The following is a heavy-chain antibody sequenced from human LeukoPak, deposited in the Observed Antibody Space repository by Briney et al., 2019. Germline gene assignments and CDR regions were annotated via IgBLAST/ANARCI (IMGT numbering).Heavy chain of an antibody. CDR2: ISNSGDT. CDR1: GGSFSSYY. Sequence: SETLSLTCTGSGGSFSSYYWSWIRQPPGKGLEWIGYISNSGDTNYTPSLKSRVAMSVDTSKKQFSLKLNSVTSADTAVYFCARDGAPGGSAYFDYWGQGTLVTVSS. J-gene: IGHJ4*02. D-gene: IGHD3-16*01. V-gene: IGHV4-59*01. CDR3: ARDGAPGGSAYFDY.